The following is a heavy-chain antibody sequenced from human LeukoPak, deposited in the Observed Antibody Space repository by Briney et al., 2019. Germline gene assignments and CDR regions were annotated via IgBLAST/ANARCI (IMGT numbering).Heavy chain of an antibody. CDR3: ARDKRKDIVVVPAAFDY. D-gene: IGHD2-2*01. J-gene: IGHJ4*02. CDR2: IIPILDIA. CDR1: GGTFSSYA. V-gene: IGHV1-69*04. Sequence: SVKVSCKASGGTFSSYAISWVRQAPGQGLEWMGRIIPILDIANYAQKFQGRVTITTDESTSTAYMELSSLRSEDTAVYYCARDKRKDIVVVPAAFDYWGQGTLVTVSS.